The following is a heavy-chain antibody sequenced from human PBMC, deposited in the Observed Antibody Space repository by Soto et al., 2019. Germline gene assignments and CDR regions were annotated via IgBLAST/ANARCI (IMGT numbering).Heavy chain of an antibody. CDR3: ARDIEFVDIVSTIVPHYSFSGMDV. D-gene: IGHD5-12*01. CDR1: GFTFSRYG. J-gene: IGHJ6*02. CDR2: IWYDGSNK. V-gene: IGHV3-33*01. Sequence: QVQVVESGGGVVQAGRSLRLSCEVSGFTFSRYGMHWVRQAPGKGLEWVAFIWYDGSNKNYGDSVKGRFTVSRDDLKNTVDLQMKSLRAEDTAVYYCARDIEFVDIVSTIVPHYSFSGMDVWGQGTTVTVSS.